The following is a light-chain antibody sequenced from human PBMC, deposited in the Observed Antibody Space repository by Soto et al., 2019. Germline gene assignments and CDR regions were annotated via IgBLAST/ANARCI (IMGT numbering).Light chain of an antibody. CDR2: KAY. CDR1: QSIGDW. J-gene: IGKJ1*01. CDR3: QHYDSYSPPWT. V-gene: IGKV1-5*03. Sequence: DIQMTQSPYTLSASVGDRVSITCRASQSIGDWLAWYQQKPGKAPNLLIYKAYNLQSGVTSRFSGSGSGTDFTLTISSLQPDDFATYYCQHYDSYSPPWTFGQGTKVDIK.